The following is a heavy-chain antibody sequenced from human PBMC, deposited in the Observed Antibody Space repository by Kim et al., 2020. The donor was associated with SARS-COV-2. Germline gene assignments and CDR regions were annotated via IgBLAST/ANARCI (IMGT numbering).Heavy chain of an antibody. CDR2: ISYDGSNK. J-gene: IGHJ4*02. CDR1: GFTFSSYA. Sequence: GGSLRLSCAASGFTFSSYAMHWVRQAPGKGLEWVAVISYDGSNKYYADSVKGRFTISRDNSKNTLYLQMNSLRAEDTAVYYCSGPRFDYWGQGTLVTVSS. D-gene: IGHD3-10*01. V-gene: IGHV3-30*04. CDR3: SGPRFDY.